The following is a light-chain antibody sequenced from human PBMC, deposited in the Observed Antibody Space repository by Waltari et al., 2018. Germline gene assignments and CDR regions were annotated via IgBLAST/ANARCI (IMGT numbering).Light chain of an antibody. CDR3: QQYGDSPRT. Sequence: EIVLMQSPATLSLSPGDRATLSCWASQSVSSGFLAWYQQKPGLAPRLLIYDTSTRATGVPDRFRGSGSGREFALSISRLEPEDFAVYYCQQYGDSPRTFGQGTKVEIK. J-gene: IGKJ1*01. V-gene: IGKV3D-20*01. CDR2: DTS. CDR1: QSVSSGF.